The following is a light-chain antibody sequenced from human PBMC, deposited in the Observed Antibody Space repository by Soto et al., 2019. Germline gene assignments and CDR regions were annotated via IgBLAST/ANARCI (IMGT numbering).Light chain of an antibody. CDR2: AAS. CDR1: QGISTY. J-gene: IGKJ1*01. CDR3: QQSYNTPWT. V-gene: IGKV1-39*01. Sequence: DIQMTQSPSSLSASVGDRITITCRAGQGISTYVNWYQQKPGKAPKLLIYAASTLQSGVPATCSGSGSGTDFTLTISSLQPEDFATYYCQQSYNTPWTFGQGTQVEIE.